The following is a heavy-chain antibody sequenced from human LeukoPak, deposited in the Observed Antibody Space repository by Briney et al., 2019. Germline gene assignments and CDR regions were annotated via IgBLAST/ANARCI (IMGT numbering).Heavy chain of an antibody. CDR2: IYYSGST. D-gene: IGHD1-26*01. Sequence: SETLSLTCTVSGGSISSSSYYWGWIRQPPGKGLEWIGSIYYSGSTYYNPSLKSRVTISVDTSKNQFSLKLSSVTAADTAVYYCAVSFSGSYPLWGQGTLVTVSS. V-gene: IGHV4-39*01. J-gene: IGHJ4*02. CDR3: AVSFSGSYPL. CDR1: GGSISSSSYY.